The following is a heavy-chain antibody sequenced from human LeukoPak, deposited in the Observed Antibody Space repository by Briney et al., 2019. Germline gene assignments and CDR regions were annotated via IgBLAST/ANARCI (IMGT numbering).Heavy chain of an antibody. CDR2: ISSNGGST. J-gene: IGHJ4*02. V-gene: IGHV3-64*01. Sequence: HAGGSLRLSCAASGFTFSSYAMHWVRQAPGKGLEYVSAISSNGGSTYYANSVKGRFTISRDNSKNTLYLQMNSLRAEDTAVYYCAKRTSNWNYFDYWGQGTLVTVSS. CDR1: GFTFSSYA. D-gene: IGHD1-20*01. CDR3: AKRTSNWNYFDY.